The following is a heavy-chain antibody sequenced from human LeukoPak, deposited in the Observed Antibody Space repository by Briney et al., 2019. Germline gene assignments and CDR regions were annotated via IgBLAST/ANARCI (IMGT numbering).Heavy chain of an antibody. Sequence: GGSLRLSCAASGFTLSSYAMHWVRQAPGKGLEWVAVISYDGSNKYYADSVKGRFTISRDNSKNTLYLQMNSLRAEDTAVYYCARDFIAAAGPFDYWGQGTLVTVSS. CDR3: ARDFIAAAGPFDY. D-gene: IGHD6-13*01. J-gene: IGHJ4*02. CDR2: ISYDGSNK. V-gene: IGHV3-30-3*01. CDR1: GFTLSSYA.